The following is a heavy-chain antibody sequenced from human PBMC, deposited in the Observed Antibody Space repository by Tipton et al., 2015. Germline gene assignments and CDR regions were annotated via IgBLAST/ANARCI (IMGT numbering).Heavy chain of an antibody. J-gene: IGHJ4*02. CDR3: AKEGHSSGSYTSRGTYFDY. CDR2: ISGSGGTT. V-gene: IGHV3-23*01. CDR1: GFTFDDYA. Sequence: SLRLSCAASGFTFDDYAMQWVRLAPGKGLEWVSAISGSGGTTYYVDSVKGRFTISRDNSKNTLYLQMNSLRAEDTAVYYCAKEGHSSGSYTSRGTYFDYWGQGTLVTVSS. D-gene: IGHD6-19*01.